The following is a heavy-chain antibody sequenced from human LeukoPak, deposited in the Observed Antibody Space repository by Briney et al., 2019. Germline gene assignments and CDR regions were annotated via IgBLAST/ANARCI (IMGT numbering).Heavy chain of an antibody. J-gene: IGHJ4*01. Sequence: GGSLRLSCAASGFIFTGYFVSWVRQAPGKGLEWVASIKHDGSEKYYVDSVRGRFTISRDNTMNLLYLQMSSLRAEDTAVYYCATDRGWRTSGYYLYYEYWGHGTLVTFSS. CDR2: IKHDGSEK. V-gene: IGHV3-7*01. CDR1: GFIFTGYF. CDR3: ATDRGWRTSGYYLYYEY. D-gene: IGHD3-3*01.